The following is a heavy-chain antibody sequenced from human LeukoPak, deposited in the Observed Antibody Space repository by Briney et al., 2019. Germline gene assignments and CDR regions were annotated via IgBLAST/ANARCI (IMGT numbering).Heavy chain of an antibody. V-gene: IGHV4-61*08. J-gene: IGHJ4*02. CDR3: AREDSSGYYRHYFDF. Sequence: SETLSLTCTVSGGSFSSGDYYWSWIRQPPGKGLEWIGYVHYSGSTDYNPSLKSRVTISVDTSKNQFSLKLTSVTAADTAVYHCAREDSSGYYRHYFDFWGQGTLVTVST. CDR1: GGSFSSGDYY. CDR2: VHYSGST. D-gene: IGHD3-22*01.